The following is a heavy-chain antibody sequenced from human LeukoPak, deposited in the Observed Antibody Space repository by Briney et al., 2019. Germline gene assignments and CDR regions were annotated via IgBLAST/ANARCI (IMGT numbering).Heavy chain of an antibody. V-gene: IGHV1-69*05. CDR3: ARGTRRIAVAGLGVY. CDR2: IIPIFGTA. J-gene: IGHJ4*02. D-gene: IGHD6-19*01. Sequence: AASVKVSCKASGYTFTSYYMHWVRQAPGQGLEWMGGIIPIFGTANYAQKFQGRVTITTDESTSTAYMELSSLRSEDTAVYYCARGTRRIAVAGLGVYWGQGTLVTVSS. CDR1: GYTFTSYY.